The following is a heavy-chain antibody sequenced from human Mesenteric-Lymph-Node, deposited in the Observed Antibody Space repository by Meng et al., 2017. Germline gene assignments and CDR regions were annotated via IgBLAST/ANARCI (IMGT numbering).Heavy chain of an antibody. CDR3: ARDLAGNLVVPAANFDY. J-gene: IGHJ4*02. Sequence: ASVKVSCKASGYTFTSYDINWVRQATGQGLEWMGWMTPNSGNTGYAQKFQGRVTITRNTSISTAYMELSSLRAEDTAVYYCARDLAGNLVVPAANFDYWGQGTLVTVSS. D-gene: IGHD2-2*01. CDR2: MTPNSGNT. CDR1: GYTFTSYD. V-gene: IGHV1-8*03.